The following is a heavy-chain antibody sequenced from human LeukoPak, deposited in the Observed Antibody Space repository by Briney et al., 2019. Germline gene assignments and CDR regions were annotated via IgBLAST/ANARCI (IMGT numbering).Heavy chain of an antibody. CDR2: INPNSGRT. D-gene: IGHD3-22*01. J-gene: IGHJ4*02. V-gene: IGHV1-2*04. Sequence: GASVKVSCTASGYTFTGYYMHWVRQAPGQGLEWMGWINPNSGRTNYAQKFQGWVTMTRDTSISTAYMELSRLRSDDTAVYYCARARDSSGYYGFDYWGQGTLVTVSS. CDR3: ARARDSSGYYGFDY. CDR1: GYTFTGYY.